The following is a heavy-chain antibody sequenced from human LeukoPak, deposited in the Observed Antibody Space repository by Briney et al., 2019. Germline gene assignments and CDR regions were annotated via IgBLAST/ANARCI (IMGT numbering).Heavy chain of an antibody. CDR3: ARIGYSSSYCDY. Sequence: GGSLRLSCAVSGFTFSNYWMSWVRQAPGKGLEWVANIKQDGSVKYYVDSVKGRFTISRENAKNSLYLQMDSLRVEDTAVYYCARIGYSSSYCDYWGQGTLVTVPS. D-gene: IGHD6-13*01. CDR2: IKQDGSVK. V-gene: IGHV3-7*01. J-gene: IGHJ4*02. CDR1: GFTFSNYW.